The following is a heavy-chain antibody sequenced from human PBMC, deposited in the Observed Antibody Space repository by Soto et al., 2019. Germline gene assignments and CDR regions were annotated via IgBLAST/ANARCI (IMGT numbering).Heavy chain of an antibody. V-gene: IGHV3-30*18. D-gene: IGHD2-2*01. CDR2: ISYDGSNK. J-gene: IGHJ6*03. CDR1: GFTFSSYG. Sequence: GGSLRLSCAASGFTFSSYGMYWVRQAPGKGLEWVAVISYDGSNKYYADSVKGRFTISRDNSKNTLYLQMNSLRAEDTAVYYCAKEETVPAAMLVATTRSRFIYYYYMDVWGKGTTVTVSS. CDR3: AKEETVPAAMLVATTRSRFIYYYYMDV.